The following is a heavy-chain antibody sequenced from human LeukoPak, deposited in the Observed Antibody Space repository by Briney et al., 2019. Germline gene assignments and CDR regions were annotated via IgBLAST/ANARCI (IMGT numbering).Heavy chain of an antibody. D-gene: IGHD2-21*02. Sequence: ASVKVSCKASGYTFTGYYMHWVRQAPGQGLEWMGWINPNSGGTNYAQKFQGRVTMTRDTSISTAYMELSRLRSDDTAAYYCARDGHCGGDCYYHWGQGTLVTVSS. CDR1: GYTFTGYY. CDR3: ARDGHCGGDCYYH. V-gene: IGHV1-2*02. CDR2: INPNSGGT. J-gene: IGHJ4*02.